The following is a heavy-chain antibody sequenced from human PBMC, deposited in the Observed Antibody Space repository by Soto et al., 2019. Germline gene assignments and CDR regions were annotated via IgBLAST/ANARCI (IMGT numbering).Heavy chain of an antibody. CDR2: VKGDEYTM. D-gene: IGHD3-10*01. V-gene: IGHV3-74*01. Sequence: EVQLVESGGGLVQPGRSLPLSCAASGFSFSSYWIHWVRQPPGKGLEWVSRVKGDEYTMDYADSVRSRFTISRDNAKNTVYMQMNSLRVEETAVYYCARGGLGSYLLDSWGQGTLVTVSS. J-gene: IGHJ4*02. CDR3: ARGGLGSYLLDS. CDR1: GFSFSSYW.